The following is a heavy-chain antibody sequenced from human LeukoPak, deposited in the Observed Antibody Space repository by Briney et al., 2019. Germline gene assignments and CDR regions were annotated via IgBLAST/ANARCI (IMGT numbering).Heavy chain of an antibody. J-gene: IGHJ4*02. CDR1: GFILNDYG. CDR2: ISLDGSNK. Sequence: GGSLRLSCAASGFILNDYGMHWVRQAPGKGLEWVAVISLDGSNKYYAGSVRGRFAISRGNSENTLYLQMNSLRTEDTAVYYCARDLTANWSFDYCGQGTLVTVSS. V-gene: IGHV3-30*19. D-gene: IGHD1-1*01. CDR3: ARDLTANWSFDY.